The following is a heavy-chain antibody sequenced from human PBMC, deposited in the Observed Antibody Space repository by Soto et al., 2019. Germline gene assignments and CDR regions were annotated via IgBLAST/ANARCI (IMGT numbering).Heavy chain of an antibody. CDR2: ISAYNGNT. Sequence: QVQLVQSGAEVKKPGASVKVSCKASGYTFTSYGISWVRQAPGQGLEWMGWISAYNGNTNYAQKLQGRVTMTTDTSTSTGYMELRSLRSDDTAVYYCARDLSYDSSGYYPGHFDYWGQGTLVTVSS. D-gene: IGHD3-22*01. J-gene: IGHJ4*02. CDR3: ARDLSYDSSGYYPGHFDY. CDR1: GYTFTSYG. V-gene: IGHV1-18*01.